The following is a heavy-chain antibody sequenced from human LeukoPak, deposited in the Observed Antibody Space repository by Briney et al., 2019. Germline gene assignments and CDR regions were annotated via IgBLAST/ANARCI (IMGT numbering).Heavy chain of an antibody. CDR3: AKDISESRGYNYGGFDY. V-gene: IGHV3-9*01. CDR2: ISWNSDTM. D-gene: IGHD5-12*01. CDR1: GFTFDDFA. J-gene: IGHJ4*02. Sequence: GGSLRLSCTGSGFTFDDFAIHWVRQAPGKGLEWVSGISWNSDTMDYADSVKGRFTISRDNAKDSLYLQMNSLRAEDTAFYYCAKDISESRGYNYGGFDYWGQGTLVTVSS.